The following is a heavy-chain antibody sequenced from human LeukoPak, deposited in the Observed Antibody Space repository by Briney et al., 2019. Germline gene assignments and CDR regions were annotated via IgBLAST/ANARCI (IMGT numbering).Heavy chain of an antibody. CDR1: GGSINNYY. D-gene: IGHD3-10*01. CDR2: IHSNGNT. V-gene: IGHV4-59*08. CDR3: ARHENSGTYPLDY. Sequence: SETLSLTCTVSGGSINNYYWSWIRRPLGKGLEWIAWIHSNGNTYHNPSLKSRLTISVDTSANQFSLTLASVTAADAAVYYCARHENSGTYPLDYWGRGTLVTVSS. J-gene: IGHJ4*02.